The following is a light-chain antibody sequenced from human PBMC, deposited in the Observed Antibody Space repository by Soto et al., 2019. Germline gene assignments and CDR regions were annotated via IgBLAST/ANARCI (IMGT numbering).Light chain of an antibody. J-gene: IGLJ3*02. Sequence: QAVVTRPPSASGTPGQRVTISCSGSSSNIGSNTVNWYQQLPGTAPKLLIYSNNQRPSGVPDRFSGSKSGTSASLAISGLQSEDEADYYCAAWDDSLNGWVFGGGTQLTVL. CDR3: AAWDDSLNGWV. V-gene: IGLV1-44*01. CDR1: SSNIGSNT. CDR2: SNN.